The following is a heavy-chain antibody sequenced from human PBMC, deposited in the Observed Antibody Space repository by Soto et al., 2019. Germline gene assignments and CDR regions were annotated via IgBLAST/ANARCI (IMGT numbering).Heavy chain of an antibody. D-gene: IGHD3-10*01. CDR1: GGSFSGYY. CDR2: INHSGST. Sequence: SETLSLTCAVYGGSFSGYYWSWIRRPPGKGLEWIGEINHSGSTNYNPSLKSRVTISVDTSKNQFSLKLSSVTAADTAVYYCASAYGSGSYYLDYWGQGTLVTVSS. V-gene: IGHV4-34*01. CDR3: ASAYGSGSYYLDY. J-gene: IGHJ4*02.